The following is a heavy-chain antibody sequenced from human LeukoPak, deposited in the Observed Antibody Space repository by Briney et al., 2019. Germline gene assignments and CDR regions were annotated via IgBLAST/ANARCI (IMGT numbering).Heavy chain of an antibody. Sequence: SETLSLTCTVSGDSVNRAYYWACLRHPPGAGREWIASIYQSGTTYNPSSLRSRIIISIAASKNPFSLRLNSVTAAAAAMYSVASRPEARITGFVIWGQGALVAVSS. J-gene: IGHJ4*02. CDR1: GDSVNRAYY. CDR2: IYQSGTT. D-gene: IGHD3-10*01. V-gene: IGHV4-38-2*02. CDR3: ASRPEARITGFVI.